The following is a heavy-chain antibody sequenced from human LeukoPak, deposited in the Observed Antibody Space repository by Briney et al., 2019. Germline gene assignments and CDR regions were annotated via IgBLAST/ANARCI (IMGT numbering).Heavy chain of an antibody. J-gene: IGHJ6*02. CDR2: IYYSGST. V-gene: IGHV4-31*03. Sequence: PSETLSLTCTVSGGSISSGGYSWSWIRQHPGKGLEWIGYIYYSGSTYYNPSLKSRVTISVDTSKNQFSLKLSSVTAAGTAVYYCTVVPAAYYYYGMDVWGQGTTVTVSS. CDR1: GGSISSGGYS. CDR3: TVVPAAYYYYGMDV. D-gene: IGHD2-2*01.